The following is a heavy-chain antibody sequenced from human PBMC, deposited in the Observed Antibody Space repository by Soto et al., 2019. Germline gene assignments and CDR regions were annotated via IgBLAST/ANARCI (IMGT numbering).Heavy chain of an antibody. CDR3: ATSVNSAMAFDY. D-gene: IGHD5-18*01. CDR1: GYTFTHYY. V-gene: IGHV1-46*01. CDR2: INPNGGRT. J-gene: IGHJ4*02. Sequence: QVQLVQSGAEVKKPGASVKVSCKASGYTFTHYYMHWVRQVPGQGLEWMGIINPNGGRTTYAQKFRAGFTMTRDTSTSTVYLELGSLKSDDSAVYYCATSVNSAMAFDYWGQGTRVTVSS.